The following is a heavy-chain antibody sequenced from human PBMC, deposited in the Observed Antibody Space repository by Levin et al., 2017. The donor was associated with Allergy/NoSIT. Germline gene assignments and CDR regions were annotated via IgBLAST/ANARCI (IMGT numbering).Heavy chain of an antibody. J-gene: IGHJ4*02. D-gene: IGHD2-15*01. CDR1: GFTFRSHA. CDR2: MSGDGGTT. Sequence: HPGGSLRLSCAASGFTFRSHAMNWVRQVPGKGLEWVSSMSGDGGTTNYVDSVRGRFTISRDKTNNTLYLQMNSLRVEDTAIYYCAKDLMSCSGGSCYSAPDYRGQGTLVTVSS. V-gene: IGHV3-23*01. CDR3: AKDLMSCSGGSCYSAPDY.